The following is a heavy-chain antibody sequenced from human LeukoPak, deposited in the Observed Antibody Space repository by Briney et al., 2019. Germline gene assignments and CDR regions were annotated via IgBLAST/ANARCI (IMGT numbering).Heavy chain of an antibody. Sequence: GRSLRLSCAASGFTFSSYGMHWVRQAPGKGLEGVAVIWYDGSNKYYADSVKGRFTISKDNSKNTLYLQMNSLRAEDTAVYYCARDRAAAGTFCPDYWGQGTLVTVSS. CDR3: ARDRAAAGTFCPDY. CDR2: IWYDGSNK. V-gene: IGHV3-33*01. J-gene: IGHJ4*02. CDR1: GFTFSSYG. D-gene: IGHD6-13*01.